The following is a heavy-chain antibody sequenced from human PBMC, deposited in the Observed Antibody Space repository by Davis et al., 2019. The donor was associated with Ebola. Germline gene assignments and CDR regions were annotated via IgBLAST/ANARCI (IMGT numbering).Heavy chain of an antibody. CDR3: ARASRYSSSSGYYYYGMDV. Sequence: SETLSLTCTVSGGSISSGDYYWTWIRQPPGKGLEWIGEINHSGSTNYNPSLKSRVTISVDTSKNQFSLKLSSVTAADTAVYYCARASRYSSSSGYYYYGMDVWGQGTTVTVSS. V-gene: IGHV4-39*07. D-gene: IGHD6-6*01. J-gene: IGHJ6*02. CDR1: GGSISSGDYY. CDR2: INHSGST.